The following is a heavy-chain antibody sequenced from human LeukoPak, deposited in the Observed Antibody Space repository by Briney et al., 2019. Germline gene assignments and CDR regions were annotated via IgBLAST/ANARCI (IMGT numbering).Heavy chain of an antibody. CDR1: GGSISSYY. D-gene: IGHD3-22*01. CDR3: ARGGRYYGSSGYYSFDY. Sequence: TSETLSLTCTVSGGSISSYYWSWIRQPPGKGLEWIGYIYYSGSTNYNPSLKSRVTISVDTSKNQFSLKLSSVTAADTAVYYCARGGRYYGSSGYYSFDYWGQGTLVTVSS. V-gene: IGHV4-59*01. J-gene: IGHJ4*02. CDR2: IYYSGST.